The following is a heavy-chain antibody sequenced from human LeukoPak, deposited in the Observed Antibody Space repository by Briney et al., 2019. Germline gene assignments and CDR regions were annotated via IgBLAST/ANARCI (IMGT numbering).Heavy chain of an antibody. CDR3: ARDAYDHSDY. CDR1: GGSFSGYY. Sequence: SETLSLTCAVYGGSFSGYYWSWIRQPPGKGLEWIGSVFHSGSTYYNPSLESRVTVSVDTSQNQFYLKVSSVTAADTAVYYCARDAYDHSDYWGQGTLVTVSS. J-gene: IGHJ4*02. V-gene: IGHV4-34*12. D-gene: IGHD3-16*01. CDR2: VFHSGST.